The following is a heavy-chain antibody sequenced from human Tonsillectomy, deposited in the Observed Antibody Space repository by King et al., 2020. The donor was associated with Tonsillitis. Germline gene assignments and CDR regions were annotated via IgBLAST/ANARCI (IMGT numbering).Heavy chain of an antibody. CDR3: ARRGGALDYYYYGMDV. CDR2: ISYDGSNK. Sequence: QVQLVESGGGVVQPGRSLRLSCAASTFTFSTYAMHWVRQAPGKGLEGVAAISYDGSNKYYAESVKGRFTISRDNSKNTLYLQMNSLRAEDTAVYYCARRGGALDYYYYGMDVWGQGTTVTVPS. V-gene: IGHV3-30-3*01. D-gene: IGHD4-17*01. CDR1: TFTFSTYA. J-gene: IGHJ6*02.